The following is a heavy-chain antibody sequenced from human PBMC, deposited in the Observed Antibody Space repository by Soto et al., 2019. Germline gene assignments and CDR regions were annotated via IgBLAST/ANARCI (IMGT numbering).Heavy chain of an antibody. CDR2: IYSDGGA. D-gene: IGHD5-12*01. V-gene: IGHV3-66*01. Sequence: EVQLVESGGRLVQPGGSLRLSCAASGFSVSSNYISWVRQAPGKGLEWVSIIYSDGGAYYPDSMKGRFTMSRDTSQNTVSLQMNSLRAEDTAVYYCARSLGEDSGYAFVTKKNFFDSWGQGTPVTVSS. CDR3: ARSLGEDSGYAFVTKKNFFDS. CDR1: GFSVSSNY. J-gene: IGHJ4*02.